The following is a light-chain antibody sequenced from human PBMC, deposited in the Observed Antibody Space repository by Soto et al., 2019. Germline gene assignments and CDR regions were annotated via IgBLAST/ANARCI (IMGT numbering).Light chain of an antibody. V-gene: IGLV1-51*01. J-gene: IGLJ2*01. CDR2: DNN. CDR3: GTWDSSLSAAV. CDR1: SSNIGNNY. Sequence: QSVLTQPPSVSAAPGQKVTISCSGSSSNIGNNYVSWYQQLPGTAPKLLIYDNNKRPSGIPDRFPGSKSGTSATLGITGLQTGDEADYYCGTWDSSLSAAVFGGGTKLTVL.